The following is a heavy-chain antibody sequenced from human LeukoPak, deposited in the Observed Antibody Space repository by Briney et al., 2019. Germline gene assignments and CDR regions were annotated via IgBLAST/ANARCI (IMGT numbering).Heavy chain of an antibody. Sequence: GASVKVSCKASGYTFTGYYMHWVRQAPGQGLEWMGWINPNSGGTNSAQKFQGRVTMTRDTSISTAYIELSRLRSDDTAVYYCARDTARITIFGVAKYMDVWGKGTTVTVSS. CDR2: INPNSGGT. CDR3: ARDTARITIFGVAKYMDV. V-gene: IGHV1-2*02. CDR1: GYTFTGYY. J-gene: IGHJ6*03. D-gene: IGHD3-3*01.